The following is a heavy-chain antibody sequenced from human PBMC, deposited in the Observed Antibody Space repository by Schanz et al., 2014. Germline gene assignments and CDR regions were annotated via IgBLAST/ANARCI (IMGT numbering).Heavy chain of an antibody. D-gene: IGHD6-19*01. CDR2: VSHDGFTK. Sequence: QVQLEESGGGVVQPGGSLRLSCVASGFSFSGFAVHWVRQAPGKGLEWVSIVSHDGFTKHYADSVRGRFTLSRDNSKTTVYLQMNSLRDEDTALYFCATDYSGGGCHIWGQGTMVTVSS. CDR3: ATDYSGGGCHI. CDR1: GFSFSGFA. V-gene: IGHV3-30*04. J-gene: IGHJ3*02.